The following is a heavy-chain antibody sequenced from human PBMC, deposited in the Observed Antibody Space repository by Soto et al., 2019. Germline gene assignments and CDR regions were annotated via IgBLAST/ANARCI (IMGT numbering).Heavy chain of an antibody. CDR1: GGSISSGDYY. Sequence: SETLSLTCTVSGGSISSGDYYWSWIRQPPGKGLEWIGYIYYSGSTYYNPSLKSRVTISVDTSKNQFSLKLSSVTAADTAVYYCARDRGKNGMDVWGQGTTVTVSS. V-gene: IGHV4-30-4*01. CDR2: IYYSGST. D-gene: IGHD3-10*01. J-gene: IGHJ6*02. CDR3: ARDRGKNGMDV.